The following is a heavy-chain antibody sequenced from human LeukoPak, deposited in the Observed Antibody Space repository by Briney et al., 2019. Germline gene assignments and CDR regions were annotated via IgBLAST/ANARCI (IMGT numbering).Heavy chain of an antibody. Sequence: APVKVSCKASGYTFTSYAITWVRQAPGQGLEWMGWISAYNGNTNYAQKLQGRVTMTTDTSTNTAYMELRSLRSDDTAVYYCARGLQENLAWLQAFTAFDIWGQGTMVTVSS. J-gene: IGHJ3*02. CDR1: GYTFTSYA. CDR3: ARGLQENLAWLQAFTAFDI. D-gene: IGHD4-11*01. CDR2: ISAYNGNT. V-gene: IGHV1-18*01.